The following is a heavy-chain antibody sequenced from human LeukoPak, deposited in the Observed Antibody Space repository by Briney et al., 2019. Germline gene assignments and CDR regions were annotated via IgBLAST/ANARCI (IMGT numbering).Heavy chain of an antibody. J-gene: IGHJ2*01. D-gene: IGHD6-19*01. CDR3: ARAEYSSPFDL. V-gene: IGHV1-46*01. CDR2: INPSGGST. Sequence: ASVKVSCKASGYTFTSYFMHWVRQAPGQGLEWMGIINPSGGSTSYAQNFQGRVTMTRDTSTSTVYMEPSSLRSEDTAVYYCARAEYSSPFDLWGRGTLVTVSS. CDR1: GYTFTSYF.